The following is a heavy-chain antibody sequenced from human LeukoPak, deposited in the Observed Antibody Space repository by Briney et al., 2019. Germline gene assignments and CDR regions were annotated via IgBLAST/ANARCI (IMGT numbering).Heavy chain of an antibody. J-gene: IGHJ4*02. CDR2: ISYDGSNK. V-gene: IGHV3-30*18. CDR1: GFTFSSYG. Sequence: GGSLRLSCAASGFTFSSYGMHWVRQAPGKGLEWVAVISYDGSNKYYADSVKGRFTISRDNSKNTLYLQMNSLRAEDTAVYYCAKAVDYWGQGTLVTVSS. CDR3: AKAVDY.